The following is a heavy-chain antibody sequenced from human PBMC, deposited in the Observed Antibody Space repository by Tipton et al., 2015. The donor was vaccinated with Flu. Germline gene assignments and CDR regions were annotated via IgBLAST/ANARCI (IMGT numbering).Heavy chain of an antibody. CDR3: ARDCLAAAGTFDI. D-gene: IGHD6-13*01. CDR1: GFTFSSYG. Sequence: RSLRLSCAASGFTFSSYGMHWVRQAPGKGLEWVAVIWYDGSNKYYADSVKGRFTISRDNSKNTLYLQMNSLRAEDTAVYYCARDCLAAAGTFDIWGQGTMVTVSS. CDR2: IWYDGSNK. J-gene: IGHJ3*02. V-gene: IGHV3-33*01.